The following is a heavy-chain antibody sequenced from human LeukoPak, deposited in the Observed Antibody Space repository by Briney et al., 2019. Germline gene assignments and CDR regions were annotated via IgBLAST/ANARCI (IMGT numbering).Heavy chain of an antibody. CDR3: ARGTDYYYGMDV. Sequence: GGSLRLSCAASGFTFSSYGIHWVRQAPGKGLEWVAVISYDGNYKYYADSVKGRVTMSRDNSKNTLDLQMNCLRVEDTAVYYCARGTDYYYGMDVWGQGTAVTVPS. D-gene: IGHD4-17*01. CDR1: GFTFSSYG. V-gene: IGHV3-30*03. J-gene: IGHJ6*02. CDR2: ISYDGNYK.